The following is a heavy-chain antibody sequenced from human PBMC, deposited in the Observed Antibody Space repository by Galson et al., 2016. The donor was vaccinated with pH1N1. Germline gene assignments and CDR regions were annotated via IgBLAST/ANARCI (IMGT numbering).Heavy chain of an antibody. CDR1: GFTFNKYA. CDR3: ARDHFGWAFDV. V-gene: IGHV3-23*01. D-gene: IGHD3-10*01. J-gene: IGHJ3*01. CDR2: ISGSGRDT. Sequence: LRLSCAATGFTFNKYAMTWVRQAPGKGLEWVSAISGSGRDTYYADSVRGRFTISRDNAQNSLYLHMNSLRAEDTTVYYCARDHFGWAFDVWGQGTMVTVSP.